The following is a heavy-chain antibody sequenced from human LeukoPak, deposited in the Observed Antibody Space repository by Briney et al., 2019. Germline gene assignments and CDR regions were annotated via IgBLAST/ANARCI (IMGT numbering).Heavy chain of an antibody. CDR1: GYTFTGHY. J-gene: IGHJ5*02. CDR2: INPNSGGT. D-gene: IGHD3-10*01. Sequence: ASVKVSCTASGYTFTGHYMRWVRQAPGQGLEWMGWINPNSGGTNYAQKFQGRVTMTRDTSISTAYMELSRLRSDDTAVYYCWVREARWFDPWGQGTLVTVSS. V-gene: IGHV1-2*02. CDR3: WVREARWFDP.